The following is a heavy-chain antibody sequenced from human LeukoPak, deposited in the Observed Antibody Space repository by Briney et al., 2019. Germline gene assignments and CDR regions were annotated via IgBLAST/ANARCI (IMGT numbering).Heavy chain of an antibody. V-gene: IGHV3-23*01. CDR2: TSGRADTS. D-gene: IGHD2-8*01. Sequence: GGSLRLSCAASGFTFNTYAMGWVRQASGKGLEWVSSTSGRADTSYYADSVKGRFTIARDNSNNTLFLHMNNLKAEDTALYFCSKGLVYCTSGVCHTPFDHWGQGILVTVSS. CDR1: GFTFNTYA. J-gene: IGHJ4*02. CDR3: SKGLVYCTSGVCHTPFDH.